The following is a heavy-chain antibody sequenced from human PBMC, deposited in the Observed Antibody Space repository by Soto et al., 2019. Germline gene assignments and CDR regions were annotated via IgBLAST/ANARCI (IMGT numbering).Heavy chain of an antibody. V-gene: IGHV1-2*04. J-gene: IGHJ5*02. CDR2: INPNSGGT. CDR1: GYTFTGYY. CDR3: ARERIPMVRGNWFDP. Sequence: ASVKVSCKASGYTFTGYYMHWVRQAPGPGLEWMGWINPNSGGTNYAQKFQGWVTMTRDTSISTAYMELSRLRSDDTAVYYCARERIPMVRGNWFDPWGQGTLVTVSS. D-gene: IGHD3-10*01.